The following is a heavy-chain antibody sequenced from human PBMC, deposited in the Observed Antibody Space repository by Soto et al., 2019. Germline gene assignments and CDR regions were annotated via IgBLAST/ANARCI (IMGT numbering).Heavy chain of an antibody. Sequence: EVQLVESGGGLVQPGGSLRLSCAASGFTFSSYSMNWVRQAPGKGLEWVSYISTSGSTIHYADSVKGRFTISRDNARNSLYLQMNSLRAEDTAVYYCARDGYGDPYYYYGMDVWGQGTTVTVSS. CDR2: ISTSGSTI. V-gene: IGHV3-48*04. J-gene: IGHJ6*02. CDR1: GFTFSSYS. CDR3: ARDGYGDPYYYYGMDV. D-gene: IGHD4-17*01.